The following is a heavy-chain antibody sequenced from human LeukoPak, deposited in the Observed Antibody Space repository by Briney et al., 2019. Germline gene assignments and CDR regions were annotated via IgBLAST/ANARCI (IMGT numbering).Heavy chain of an antibody. CDR3: ARGRYDYGDNGGWFDP. V-gene: IGHV1-3*01. D-gene: IGHD4-17*01. J-gene: IGHJ5*02. CDR2: INAGNGNT. CDR1: GYTFTSYA. Sequence: ASVKVSCKASGYTFTSYAMHWVRQAPGQRLEWMGWINAGNGNTKYSQKFQGRVTITRDTSASTAYTELSSLRSEDTAVYYCARGRYDYGDNGGWFDPWGQGTLVTVSS.